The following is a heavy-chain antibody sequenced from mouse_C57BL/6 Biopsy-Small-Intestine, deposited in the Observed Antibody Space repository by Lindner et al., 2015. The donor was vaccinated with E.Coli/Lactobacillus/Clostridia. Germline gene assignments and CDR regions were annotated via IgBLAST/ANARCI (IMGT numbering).Heavy chain of an antibody. D-gene: IGHD1-1*02. Sequence: VQLQESGPELVKPGASVKISCKASGYSFTDYNMNWVKQSNGKSLEWIGVINPNYGTTSSNQKFRGKATLTVDQSSSTAYMELRSLTSEDSAVYYCARRRGSAFYFDYWGQGTTLTVSS. CDR3: ARRRGSAFYFDY. CDR1: GYSFTDYN. CDR2: INPNYGTT. J-gene: IGHJ2*01. V-gene: IGHV1-39*01.